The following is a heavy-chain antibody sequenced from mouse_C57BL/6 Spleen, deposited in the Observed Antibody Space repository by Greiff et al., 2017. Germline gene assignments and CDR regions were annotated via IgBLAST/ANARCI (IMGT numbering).Heavy chain of an antibody. V-gene: IGHV1-53*01. D-gene: IGHD5-1*01. J-gene: IGHJ3*01. Sequence: QLQQPGTELVKPGASVKLSCKASGYTFTSYWMHWVKQRPGQGLEWVGYINPSNGGTNYNEKFKSKAKLTVDKSSSTAYRQLSSLTSDDSAVYYCARAVPFADWGQGTLVTVSA. CDR2: INPSNGGT. CDR1: GYTFTSYW. CDR3: ARAVPFAD.